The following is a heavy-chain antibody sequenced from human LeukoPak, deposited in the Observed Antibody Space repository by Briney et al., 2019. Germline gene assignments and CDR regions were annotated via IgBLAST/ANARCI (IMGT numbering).Heavy chain of an antibody. CDR3: ARGGSSWPTSFDY. CDR1: GYTFTSYA. Sequence: GASVKVSCKASGYTFTSYAISWVRQAPGQGLEWMGWISAYNGNTNYAQNFQGRVTMTTDKSTSTAYMELSSLRSEDTAVYYCARGGSSWPTSFDYWGQGTLVTVSS. V-gene: IGHV1-18*01. J-gene: IGHJ4*02. CDR2: ISAYNGNT. D-gene: IGHD6-13*01.